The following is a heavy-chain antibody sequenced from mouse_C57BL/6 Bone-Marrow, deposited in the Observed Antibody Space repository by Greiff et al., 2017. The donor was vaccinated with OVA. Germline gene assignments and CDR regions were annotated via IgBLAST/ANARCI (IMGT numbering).Heavy chain of an antibody. CDR2: IHPNSGST. J-gene: IGHJ3*01. CDR1: GYTFTSYW. CDR3: ALYYGSSYPGFAY. V-gene: IGHV1-64*01. D-gene: IGHD1-1*01. Sequence: VQLQQPGAELVKPGASVKLSCKASGYTFTSYWMHWVKQRPGQGLEWIGMIHPNSGSTNYNEKFKSKATLTVDKSSSTAYMQLSSLTSEDSAVYYCALYYGSSYPGFAYWGQGTLVTVSA.